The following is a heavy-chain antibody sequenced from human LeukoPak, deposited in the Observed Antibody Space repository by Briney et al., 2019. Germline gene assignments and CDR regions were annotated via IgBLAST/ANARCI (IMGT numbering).Heavy chain of an antibody. CDR2: ISGGGGST. Sequence: PGGSLSLSCAADGSTFSSYAMSWVRQAPGTGMELVSAISGGGGSTYYADSVKGRFTISRDNSKNTLYLQMNSLRAEDTAVYYCAKDLPRQSLIAAAGYWADYWGQGTLVTVSS. CDR1: GSTFSSYA. D-gene: IGHD6-13*01. J-gene: IGHJ4*02. CDR3: AKDLPRQSLIAAAGYWADY. V-gene: IGHV3-23*01.